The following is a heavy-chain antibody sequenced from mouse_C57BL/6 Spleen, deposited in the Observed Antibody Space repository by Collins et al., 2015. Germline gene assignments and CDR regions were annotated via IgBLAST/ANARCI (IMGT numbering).Heavy chain of an antibody. J-gene: IGHJ1*03. D-gene: IGHD2-3*01. CDR3: ARRWVPYWYFDV. CDR2: INPNNGGT. Sequence: MNWVKQSHGKSLEWIGDINPNNGGTSYNQKFKGKATLTVDKSSSTAYMELRSLTSEDSAVYYCARRWVPYWYFDVWGTGTTVTVSS. V-gene: IGHV1-26*01.